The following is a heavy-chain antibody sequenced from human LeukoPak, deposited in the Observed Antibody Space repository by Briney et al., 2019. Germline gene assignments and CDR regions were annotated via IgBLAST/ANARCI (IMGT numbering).Heavy chain of an antibody. CDR3: ARGHYYDSSTYLGFDP. CDR2: IYTSGST. Sequence: SGTLSLTCTVSGGSISSYFWSWIRQPAGKGLEWIGRIYTSGSTNYNPSLKSRVTMSVDTSKNQFSLQLSSVTAADTAVYYCARGHYYDSSTYLGFDPWGQGTLVTVSS. CDR1: GGSISSYF. J-gene: IGHJ5*02. V-gene: IGHV4-4*07. D-gene: IGHD3-22*01.